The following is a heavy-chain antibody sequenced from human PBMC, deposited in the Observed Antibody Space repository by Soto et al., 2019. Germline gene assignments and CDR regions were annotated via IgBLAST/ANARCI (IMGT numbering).Heavy chain of an antibody. D-gene: IGHD6-13*01. V-gene: IGHV1-3*01. CDR2: INAGNGNT. CDR3: ASTVKQQLVSDNWFDP. Sequence: ASVKVSCKASGYTFTSYAMHWVRQAPGQRLEWMGWINAGNGNTKYSQKFQGRVTITRDTSASTAYMELSSLRSEDTAVYYCASTVKQQLVSDNWFDPWGQGTLVTVSS. CDR1: GYTFTSYA. J-gene: IGHJ5*02.